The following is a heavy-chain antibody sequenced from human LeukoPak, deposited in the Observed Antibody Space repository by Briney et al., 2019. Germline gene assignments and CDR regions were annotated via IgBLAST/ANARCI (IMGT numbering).Heavy chain of an antibody. V-gene: IGHV3-7*04. Sequence: GGSLRLSCVVSGFTLSSYWMSWVRQAPGKGPEWVANIKQDGREKYYVDSVKGRFTISRDNAKNSLYLQMNRLRVEDTAIYYCARDSPGHASWGQGTLVTVSS. CDR3: ARDSPGHAS. J-gene: IGHJ5*02. CDR1: GFTLSSYW. CDR2: IKQDGREK.